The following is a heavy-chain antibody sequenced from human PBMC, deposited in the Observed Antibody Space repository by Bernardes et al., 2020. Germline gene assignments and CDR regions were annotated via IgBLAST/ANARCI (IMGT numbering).Heavy chain of an antibody. J-gene: IGHJ5*02. D-gene: IGHD4-17*01. V-gene: IGHV4-31*03. CDR1: GGSISSGGYY. CDR2: IYYSGST. Sequence: SETLSLTCTVSGGSISSGGYYWSWIRQHPGKGLEWIGYIYYSGSTYYNPSLKSRVTISVDTSKNQFSLKLSSVTAADTAVYYCARSTPAVTKLRWFDPWGQGTLVTVSS. CDR3: ARSTPAVTKLRWFDP.